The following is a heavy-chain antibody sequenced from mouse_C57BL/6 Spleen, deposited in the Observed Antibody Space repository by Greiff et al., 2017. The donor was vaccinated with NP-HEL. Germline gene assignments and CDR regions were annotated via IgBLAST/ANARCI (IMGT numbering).Heavy chain of an antibody. CDR3: ARSGSSPKAY. Sequence: QVQLQQPGAELVKPGASVKLSCKASGYTFTSYWMQWVKQRPGQGLEWIGEIDPSDSYTNYNQKFKGKATLTVDTSSSTAYMQLSSLTSEDSAVYYCARSGSSPKAYWGQGTLVTVSA. J-gene: IGHJ3*01. CDR2: IDPSDSYT. V-gene: IGHV1-50*01. CDR1: GYTFTSYW. D-gene: IGHD1-1*01.